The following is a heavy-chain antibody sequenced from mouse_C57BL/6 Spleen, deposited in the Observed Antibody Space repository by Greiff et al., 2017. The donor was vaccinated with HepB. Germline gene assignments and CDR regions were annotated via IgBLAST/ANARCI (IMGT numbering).Heavy chain of an antibody. Sequence: EVKVEESGPGLVKPSQSLSLTCSVTGYSITSGYYWNWIRQFPGNKLEWMGYISYDGSNNYNPSLKNRISITRDTSKNQFFLKLNSVTTEDTATYYCALYYDYDAWFAYWGQGTLVTVSA. D-gene: IGHD2-4*01. V-gene: IGHV3-6*01. CDR2: ISYDGSN. CDR1: GYSITSGYY. J-gene: IGHJ3*01. CDR3: ALYYDYDAWFAY.